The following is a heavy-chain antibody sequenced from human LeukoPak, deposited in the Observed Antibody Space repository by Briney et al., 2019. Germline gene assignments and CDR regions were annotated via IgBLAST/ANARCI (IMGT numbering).Heavy chain of an antibody. J-gene: IGHJ4*02. D-gene: IGHD4-17*01. CDR2: INHSGST. CDR1: GGSFSGYY. CDR3: AAFYGDYPDY. V-gene: IGHV4-34*01. Sequence: PSETLSLTCAVYGGSFSGYYWSWIRQPPGKGLEWIGEINHSGSTNYNPSLKSRVTIPVDTSKNQFSLKLSSVTAADTAVYYCAAFYGDYPDYWGQGTLVTVSS.